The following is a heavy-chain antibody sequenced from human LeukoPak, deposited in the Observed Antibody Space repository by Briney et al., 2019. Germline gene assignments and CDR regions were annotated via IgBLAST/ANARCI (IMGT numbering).Heavy chain of an antibody. CDR1: GYTFINYD. Sequence: ASVKVSCKTSGYTFINYDINWVRQATGQGLEWMGIINPSGGSTSYAQKFQGRVTMTRDTSTSTVYMELSSLRSEDTAVYYCARDGYYDSSGYYPVDYWGQGTLVTVSS. J-gene: IGHJ4*02. V-gene: IGHV1-46*01. CDR2: INPSGGST. D-gene: IGHD3-22*01. CDR3: ARDGYYDSSGYYPVDY.